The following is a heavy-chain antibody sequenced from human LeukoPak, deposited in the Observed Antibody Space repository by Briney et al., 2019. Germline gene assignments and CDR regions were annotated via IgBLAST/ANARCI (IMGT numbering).Heavy chain of an antibody. Sequence: SETLSLTCTVSGGSISSYYWSWIRQPPGKGLEWIGYIYYSGSTNYNPSLKSRVTISVDTSKNQFSLKLSSVTAADTAVYYCARVRGKTYYYDSSGLYFDYWGQGTLVTVSS. CDR2: IYYSGST. D-gene: IGHD3-22*01. J-gene: IGHJ4*02. CDR3: ARVRGKTYYYDSSGLYFDY. V-gene: IGHV4-59*12. CDR1: GGSISSYY.